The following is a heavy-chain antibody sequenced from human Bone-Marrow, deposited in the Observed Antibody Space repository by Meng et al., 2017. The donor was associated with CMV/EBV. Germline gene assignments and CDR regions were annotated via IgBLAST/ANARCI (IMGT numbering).Heavy chain of an antibody. D-gene: IGHD4-17*01. V-gene: IGHV3-53*01. CDR2: IYSAGST. J-gene: IGHJ4*02. CDR1: GFTVSSNY. CDR3: ARDSPDYGDYLFDY. Sequence: LSLTCAASGFTVSSNYMSWVRQAPGKGLECVSVIYSAGSTYYADSVKGRFTISRDNSKNTLYLQMNSLRAEDTAVYYCARDSPDYGDYLFDYWGQGVLVTVSS.